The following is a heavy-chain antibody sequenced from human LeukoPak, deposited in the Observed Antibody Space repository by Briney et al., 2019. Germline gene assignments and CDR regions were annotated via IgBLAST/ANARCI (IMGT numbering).Heavy chain of an antibody. Sequence: GGSLKLSCAASGFTFSGSAMHWVRQASGKGLECVGRIRSKANSYATAYAASVKGRFTISRDDSKNTAYLQMNSLKTEDTAVYYCTILNYYDSSGNLDFWGQGTLVTVSS. J-gene: IGHJ4*02. D-gene: IGHD3-22*01. V-gene: IGHV3-73*01. CDR2: IRSKANSYAT. CDR1: GFTFSGSA. CDR3: TILNYYDSSGNLDF.